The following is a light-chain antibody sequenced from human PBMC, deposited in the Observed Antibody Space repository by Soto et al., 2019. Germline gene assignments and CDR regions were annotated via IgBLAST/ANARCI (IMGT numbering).Light chain of an antibody. J-gene: IGKJ1*01. CDR1: QSLLHSNGYNY. CDR2: LGS. CDR3: MQALQIPWT. V-gene: IGKV2-28*01. Sequence: DFVMTQSPLSLPVTPGEPASISCRSSQSLLHSNGYNYLDWYLQKPGQSPQLLIYLGSNRASGVPDRFSDSGSGPDFTLKISRVEAEDVGVYYCMQALQIPWTCGQGTKVEIK.